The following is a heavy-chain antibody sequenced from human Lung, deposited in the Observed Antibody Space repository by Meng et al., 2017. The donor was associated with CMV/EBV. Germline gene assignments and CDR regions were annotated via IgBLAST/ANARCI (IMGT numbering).Heavy chain of an antibody. CDR1: GDSITNHNW. Sequence: QEEVRECGPALVKTSGTLSLTCAVSGDSITNHNWWAWVRQPPGKGLEWIGEIPHRGSSAYTPSLKSRVSMSIDKSKNQFSLKLTSVTAADTAVYHCLRRSGGSVWGQGTLVTVSS. J-gene: IGHJ1*01. CDR2: IPHRGSS. D-gene: IGHD3-10*01. CDR3: LRRSGGSV. V-gene: IGHV4-4*02.